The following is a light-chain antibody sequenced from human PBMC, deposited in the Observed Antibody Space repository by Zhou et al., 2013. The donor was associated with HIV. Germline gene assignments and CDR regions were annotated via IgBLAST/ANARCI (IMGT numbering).Light chain of an antibody. Sequence: DIVMTQSPATLSVSPGERATLSCRASESVSTNLAWYQQKPGQAPRLLMYGASTRATGIPARFSGSGAGTDFTLTISRLEPEDYAVYYCQHYVTSPITFGQGTRLEIK. CDR1: ESVSTN. CDR2: GAS. J-gene: IGKJ5*01. V-gene: IGKV3-15*01. CDR3: QHYVTSPIT.